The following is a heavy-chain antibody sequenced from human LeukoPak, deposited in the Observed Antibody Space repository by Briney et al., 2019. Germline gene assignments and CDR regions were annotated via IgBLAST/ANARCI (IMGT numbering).Heavy chain of an antibody. D-gene: IGHD6-25*01. CDR1: GDSISRSTYY. CDR2: VYYGRSP. CDR3: ARSSGTGIFSY. Sequence: SETLSLTCTVSGDSISRSTYYWAWIRQPPGKGLEWIGSVYYGRSPYFNPSLESRATISVDTSKNHFSLKMSSVTAADTAVYYCARSSGTGIFSYWGQGTLVTVSS. J-gene: IGHJ4*02. V-gene: IGHV4-39*02.